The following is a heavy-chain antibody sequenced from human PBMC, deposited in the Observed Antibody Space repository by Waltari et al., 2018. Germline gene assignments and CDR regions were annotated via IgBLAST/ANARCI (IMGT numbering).Heavy chain of an antibody. J-gene: IGHJ5*02. Sequence: QVQLQQWGAGLLKPSETLSLTCAVYGGSFRGYYWSWTRQPPGKGLEWIREINHSGSTNYNPSLKSRVTISVDTSKNQFSLKLSSVTAADTAVYYCARRYLFDFWSGFPNWFDPWGQGTLVTVSS. CDR1: GGSFRGYY. V-gene: IGHV4-34*01. CDR3: ARRYLFDFWSGFPNWFDP. CDR2: INHSGST. D-gene: IGHD3-3*01.